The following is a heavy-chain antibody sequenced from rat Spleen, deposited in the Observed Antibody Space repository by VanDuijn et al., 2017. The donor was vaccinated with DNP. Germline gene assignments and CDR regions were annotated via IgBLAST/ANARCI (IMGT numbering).Heavy chain of an antibody. CDR2: LWTDGNT. J-gene: IGHJ2*01. CDR1: GFSLTDFN. D-gene: IGHD1-9*01. V-gene: IGHV2-30*01. CDR3: VREGGDHTNDAYNYYFDY. Sequence: VQLKESGPGPVQPSQTLSLTCTVSGFSLTDFNVHWVRQPTGEGLEWMGVLWTDGNTDYNSALKSRLTISRDTSKSQLFLKMNSLQTEDMATYYCVREGGDHTNDAYNYYFDYWGQGVMVTVSS.